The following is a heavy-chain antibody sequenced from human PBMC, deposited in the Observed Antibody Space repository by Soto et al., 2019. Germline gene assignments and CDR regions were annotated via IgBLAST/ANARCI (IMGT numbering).Heavy chain of an antibody. CDR1: GFTFSYSW. CDR3: ARGDRGAFDL. D-gene: IGHD1-26*01. V-gene: IGHV3-74*01. CDR2: IHSDGSST. Sequence: GGSLRLSCAASGFTFSYSWMHWARQAPGKGLVWVSRIHSDGSSTTYADFVKGRFIISRDNARNTVDLQMNSVRVEDTDVYYCARGDRGAFDLWGQGTVVTVSS. J-gene: IGHJ3*01.